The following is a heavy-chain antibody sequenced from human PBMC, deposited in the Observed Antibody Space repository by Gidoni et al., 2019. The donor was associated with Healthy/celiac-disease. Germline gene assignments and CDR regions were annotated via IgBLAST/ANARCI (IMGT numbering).Heavy chain of an antibody. CDR3: ARARAVAGSIAGY. D-gene: IGHD6-19*01. V-gene: IGHV3-30*04. J-gene: IGHJ4*02. Sequence: QVQLVESGGGVVQPGRSLRLSCAASGFTFSSYAMHWVRQAPGKGLEWKYYADYVKGRFTISRDNSKNTLYLQMNSLRAEDTAVYYCARARAVAGSIAGYWGQGTLVTVSS. CDR1: GFTFSSYA.